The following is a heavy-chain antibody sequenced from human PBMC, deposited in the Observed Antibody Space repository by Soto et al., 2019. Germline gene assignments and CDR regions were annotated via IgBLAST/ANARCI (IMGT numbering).Heavy chain of an antibody. Sequence: PGGSLRLSCAASGFTFSNAWMSWVRQAPGKGLEWVGRIKSKTDGGTTDYAAPVKGRFTISRDDSKNTLYLQMNSLKTEDTAVYYCTTFSARSFLATILDYYFDYWGQGTLVTVSS. CDR3: TTFSARSFLATILDYYFDY. D-gene: IGHD5-12*01. J-gene: IGHJ4*02. CDR2: IKSKTDGGTT. CDR1: GFTFSNAW. V-gene: IGHV3-15*01.